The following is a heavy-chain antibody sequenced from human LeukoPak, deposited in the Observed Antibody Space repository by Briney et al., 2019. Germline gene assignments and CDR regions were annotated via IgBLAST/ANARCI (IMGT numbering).Heavy chain of an antibody. CDR2: ISSSGSTI. CDR1: GFTFSSYE. Sequence: GGSLRLSCAASGFTFSSYEMNWVRQAPGKGLEWVSYISSSGSTIYYADSVKGRFTISRDNAKNSLYLQMNSLRAEDTAVYYCAREGRYDSSGYYYGGFPDHWGQGTLVTVSS. CDR3: AREGRYDSSGYYYGGFPDH. V-gene: IGHV3-48*03. D-gene: IGHD3-22*01. J-gene: IGHJ4*02.